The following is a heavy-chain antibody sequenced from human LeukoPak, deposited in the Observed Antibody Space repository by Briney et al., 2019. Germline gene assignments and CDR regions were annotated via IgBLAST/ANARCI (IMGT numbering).Heavy chain of an antibody. V-gene: IGHV3-48*04. D-gene: IGHD2-21*01. CDR2: ISSSGSTI. CDR3: AIIGTPGETEYYRL. J-gene: IGHJ1*01. Sequence: PGGSLRLSCAASGFTFSSYAMSWVRQAPGKGLEWVSYISSSGSTIYYADSVKGRFTISRDNAKNSLYLQMNSLRVEDTAMYYCAIIGTPGETEYYRLWGQGTLVTVSS. CDR1: GFTFSSYA.